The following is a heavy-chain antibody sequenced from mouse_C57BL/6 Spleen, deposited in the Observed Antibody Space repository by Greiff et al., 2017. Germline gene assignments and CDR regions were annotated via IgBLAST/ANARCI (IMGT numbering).Heavy chain of an antibody. D-gene: IGHD1-1*01. J-gene: IGHJ2*01. Sequence: EVQLQQSGAALVKPGASVKLSCTASGFNIQDYYMHWVQQRTEQGLEWIGRIDPEDGATKSASTFQGKATITAETSSNTAYLKRNSLTSEDTAVYYCARTGGSSLFDYWGQGTTLTVSS. CDR3: ARTGGSSLFDY. CDR2: IDPEDGAT. CDR1: GFNIQDYY. V-gene: IGHV14-2*01.